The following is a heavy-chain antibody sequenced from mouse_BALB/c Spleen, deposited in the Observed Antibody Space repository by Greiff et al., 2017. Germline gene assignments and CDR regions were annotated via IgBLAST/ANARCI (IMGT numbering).Heavy chain of an antibody. Sequence: EVQRVESGPSLVKPSQTLSLTCSVTGDSITSGYWNWIRKFPGNKLEYMGYISYSGSTYYNPSLKSRISITRDTSKNQYYLQLNSVTTEDTATYYCARFITTVVATDYAMDYWGQGTSVTVSS. CDR3: ARFITTVVATDYAMDY. J-gene: IGHJ4*01. V-gene: IGHV3-8*02. CDR1: GDSITSGY. D-gene: IGHD1-1*01. CDR2: ISYSGST.